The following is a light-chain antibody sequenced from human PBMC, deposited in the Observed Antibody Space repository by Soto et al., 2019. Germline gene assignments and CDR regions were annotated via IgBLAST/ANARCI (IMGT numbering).Light chain of an antibody. Sequence: EIVLTQSPGTLSLSPGERATLSCRASQSVSSSYLAWYQQKPGQAPSLLMYDAFSRATDIPDRFSGSGSGTDFTLTISRLEPEDFAVYYCQHYGSSPPKYTFGQGTKLEI. CDR2: DAF. CDR3: QHYGSSPPKYT. V-gene: IGKV3-20*01. J-gene: IGKJ2*01. CDR1: QSVSSSY.